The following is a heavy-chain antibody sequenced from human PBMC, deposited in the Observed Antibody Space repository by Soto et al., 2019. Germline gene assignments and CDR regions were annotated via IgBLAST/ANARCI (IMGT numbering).Heavy chain of an antibody. Sequence: PGGSLRLSCAASGFTFNNYGMSWVRQAPGKGLEWVSGIIGSGGSTYYADSVKGRFTISRDNSKNTLHLQMNSLRAEDTAVYYCVRNLGFFDYWGQGPLVTVSP. V-gene: IGHV3-23*01. CDR3: VRNLGFFDY. CDR2: IIGSGGST. D-gene: IGHD3-10*01. CDR1: GFTFNNYG. J-gene: IGHJ4*02.